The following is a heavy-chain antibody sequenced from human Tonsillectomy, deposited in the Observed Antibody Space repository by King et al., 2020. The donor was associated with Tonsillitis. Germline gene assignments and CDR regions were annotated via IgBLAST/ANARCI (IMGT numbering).Heavy chain of an antibody. V-gene: IGHV3-23*04. J-gene: IGHJ3*02. CDR1: GFTFSSYA. CDR2: ISASGGSA. D-gene: IGHD3-3*01. CDR3: AKGRSSGYNAFDI. Sequence: VQLVESGGGWVQPGGSLRLSCAASGFTFSSYAISWFRQDPGKGLEWVSTISASGGSAYYADSVQGRFTISSDNSKDTLYLQMNSLRVEDTAVYYCAKGRSSGYNAFDIWGQGTMVTVSS.